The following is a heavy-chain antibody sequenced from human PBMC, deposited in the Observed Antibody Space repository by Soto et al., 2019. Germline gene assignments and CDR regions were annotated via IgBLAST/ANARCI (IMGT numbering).Heavy chain of an antibody. CDR3: AREPNYFDY. Sequence: QVQLVQSGAEVKKPGASVKVYCKASGYTFTSYGISWVRQAPGQGLGWMGWISAYNGNTKYPQQLQGRVTVTTDTSTSTAYMQLRSLRSDDTAVYYCAREPNYFDYWGQGTLVTVSS. V-gene: IGHV1-18*01. CDR2: ISAYNGNT. CDR1: GYTFTSYG. J-gene: IGHJ4*02.